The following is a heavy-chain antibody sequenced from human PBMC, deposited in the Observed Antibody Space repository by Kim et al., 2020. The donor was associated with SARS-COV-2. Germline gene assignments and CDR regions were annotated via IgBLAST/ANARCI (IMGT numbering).Heavy chain of an antibody. CDR2: IRSDESKR. CDR3: ARNYGSATMIGDV. V-gene: IGHV3-33*01. CDR1: GFTFSPFA. Sequence: GGSLRLSCTASGFTFSPFAMHWVRQAPGKGLEWVAVIRSDESKRYYAESVKDRFTISRENSKNTLYLQMNSLRAEDTAIYFCARNYGSATMIGDVWGLGTVVTVSS. D-gene: IGHD3-10*01. J-gene: IGHJ3*01.